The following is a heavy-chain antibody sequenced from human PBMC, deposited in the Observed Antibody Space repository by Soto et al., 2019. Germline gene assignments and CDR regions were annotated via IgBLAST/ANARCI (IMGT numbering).Heavy chain of an antibody. CDR3: ARVILPLIRGVGNFDI. Sequence: QVQLQESGPGLVKSSQTLSLTCTVSGGSVSSGGFYWSWIRQHPGKGLEWVGYIFYSETTYYKPSLEIRVGISIDTSKNQFSLRLPSVTAASTALYYCARVILPLIRGVGNFDIRGQGTMVSVPS. J-gene: IGHJ3*02. D-gene: IGHD3-3*01. V-gene: IGHV4-31*03. CDR2: IFYSETT. CDR1: GGSVSSGGFY.